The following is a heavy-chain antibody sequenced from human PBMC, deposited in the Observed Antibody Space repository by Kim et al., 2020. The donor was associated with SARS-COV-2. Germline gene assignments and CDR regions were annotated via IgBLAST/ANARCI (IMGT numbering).Heavy chain of an antibody. CDR2: ISYDGSNK. CDR1: GFTFSSYA. V-gene: IGHV3-30-3*01. Sequence: GGSLRLSCAASGFTFSSYAMHWVRQAPGKGLEWVAVISYDGSNKYYADSVKGRFTISRDNSKNTLYLQMNSLRAEDTAVYYCARDHHRGYSGSYSEYFDLWGRGTLVTVSS. D-gene: IGHD1-26*01. CDR3: ARDHHRGYSGSYSEYFDL. J-gene: IGHJ2*01.